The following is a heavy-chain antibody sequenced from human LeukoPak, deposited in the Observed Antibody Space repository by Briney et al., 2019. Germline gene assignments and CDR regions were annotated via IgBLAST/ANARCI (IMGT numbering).Heavy chain of an antibody. J-gene: IGHJ5*02. CDR2: ISYDGSNK. Sequence: PGGSLRLSCAASGFTFSSYGMHWVRQAPGKGLEWVAVISYDGSNKYYADSVKGRFTISRDNSKNTLYLQMNSLRAEDTAVYYCAKWGSSSWPNWFDPWGQGTLVTVSS. CDR1: GFTFSSYG. V-gene: IGHV3-30*18. CDR3: AKWGSSSWPNWFDP. D-gene: IGHD6-13*01.